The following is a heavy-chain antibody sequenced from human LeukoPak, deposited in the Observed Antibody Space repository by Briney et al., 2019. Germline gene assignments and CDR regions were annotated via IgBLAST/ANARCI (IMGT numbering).Heavy chain of an antibody. J-gene: IGHJ4*02. CDR2: ISYDGSNK. CDR1: GFTFSSYG. CDR3: ASRYFDY. Sequence: GGSLRLSCAASGFTFSSYGMHWVRQAPGKGLEWVAVISYDGSNKYYADSVKGRFTIPRDNSKNTLYLQMNSLRAEDTAVYYCASRYFDYWGQGTLVTVSS. V-gene: IGHV3-30*03.